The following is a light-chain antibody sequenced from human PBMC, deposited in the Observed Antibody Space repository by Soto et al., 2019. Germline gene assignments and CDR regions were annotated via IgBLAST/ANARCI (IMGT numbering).Light chain of an antibody. CDR2: KAS. CDR3: QQYNSYPWT. Sequence: DIQVTHSLYTLSASVGHRVTITCRASQSISSGLAWYQQKPGKAPKLLIYKASSLESGVPSRFSGSGSETEFTLTISSRQPDDFATYYGQQYNSYPWTFGQGTKVEIK. V-gene: IGKV1-5*03. CDR1: QSISSG. J-gene: IGKJ1*01.